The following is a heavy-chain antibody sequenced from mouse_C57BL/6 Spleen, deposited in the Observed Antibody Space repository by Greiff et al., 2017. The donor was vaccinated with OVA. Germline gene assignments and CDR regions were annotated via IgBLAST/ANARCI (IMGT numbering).Heavy chain of an antibody. Sequence: DVQLVESGEGLVKPGGSLKLSCAASGFTFSSYAMSWVRQTPEKRLEWVAYISSGGDYIYYADTVKGRFTISRDNARNTLYLQMSSLKSEDTAMYYCTREGDYYAMDYWGQGTSVTVSS. CDR3: TREGDYYAMDY. CDR2: ISSGGDYI. V-gene: IGHV5-9-1*02. J-gene: IGHJ4*01. CDR1: GFTFSSYA.